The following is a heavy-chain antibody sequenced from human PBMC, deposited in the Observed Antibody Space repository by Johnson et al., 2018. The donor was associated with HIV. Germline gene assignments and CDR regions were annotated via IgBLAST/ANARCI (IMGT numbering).Heavy chain of an antibody. J-gene: IGHJ3*02. V-gene: IGHV3-30*04. D-gene: IGHD6-13*01. CDR1: GFTFSYYS. CDR3: AKVRSSSWYDAFDI. Sequence: QVQLVESGGGVVQPGTSLILSCAASGFTFSYYSMHWVRQAPGKGLEWVALTSYDESDKFYADSVKGRFIISRDNPRNTLYLQMNSLRIEDTAVYYCAKVRSSSWYDAFDIWGQGTMVTVSS. CDR2: TSYDESDK.